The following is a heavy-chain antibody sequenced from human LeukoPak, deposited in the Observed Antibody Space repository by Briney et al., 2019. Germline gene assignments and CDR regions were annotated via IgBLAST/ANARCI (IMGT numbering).Heavy chain of an antibody. CDR3: AALAVAGTMDWFDP. Sequence: SETLSLTCTVSGGSISSYYWSWIRQPPGKGLEWIGYIYYSGSTNCNPSLKSRVTISVDTSKNQFSLKLSSVTAADTAVYYCAALAVAGTMDWFDPWGQGTLVTVSS. V-gene: IGHV4-59*01. CDR2: IYYSGST. CDR1: GGSISSYY. J-gene: IGHJ5*02. D-gene: IGHD6-19*01.